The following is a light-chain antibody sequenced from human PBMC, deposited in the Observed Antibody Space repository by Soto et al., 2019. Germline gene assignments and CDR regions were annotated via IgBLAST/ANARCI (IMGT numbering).Light chain of an antibody. Sequence: QSVLTQPPSVSGAPGQRVTISCTGTNSNIGAGYDVHWYQHLPGTAPKLLIYANNKRPSGVPDRFSGSKSGTSASLAITGLRAEDEADYYCQSYDNTLSGSLFGGGTKLNVL. V-gene: IGLV1-40*01. CDR2: ANN. CDR3: QSYDNTLSGSL. CDR1: NSNIGAGYD. J-gene: IGLJ2*01.